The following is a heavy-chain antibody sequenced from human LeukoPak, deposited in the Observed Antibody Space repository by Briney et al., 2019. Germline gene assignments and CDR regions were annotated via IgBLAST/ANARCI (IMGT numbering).Heavy chain of an antibody. D-gene: IGHD3-10*01. CDR3: VRHWYYYGSGSYVDYFDY. CDR1: GGSFSGYY. Sequence: SETLSLTCAVYGGSFSGYYWSWIRQPPGKGLEWIGEINHSGSTNYNPSLKSRVTISVDTSKNQFSLKLSSVTAADTAVYYCVRHWYYYGSGSYVDYFDYWGQGTLVTVSS. CDR2: INHSGST. V-gene: IGHV4-34*01. J-gene: IGHJ4*02.